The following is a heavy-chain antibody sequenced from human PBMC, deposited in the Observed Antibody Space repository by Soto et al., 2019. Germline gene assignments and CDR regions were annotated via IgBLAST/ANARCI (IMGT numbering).Heavy chain of an antibody. J-gene: IGHJ4*02. Sequence: GASVKVSCKASGYTFTSYGISWVRQAPGQGLEWMGWISAYNGNTNYAQKLQGRVTMTTDTSTSTVYMELSSLRSEDTAVYYCAREISGYDNLTLDYWGQGTLVTVSS. CDR3: AREISGYDNLTLDY. D-gene: IGHD5-12*01. CDR2: ISAYNGNT. CDR1: GYTFTSYG. V-gene: IGHV1-18*01.